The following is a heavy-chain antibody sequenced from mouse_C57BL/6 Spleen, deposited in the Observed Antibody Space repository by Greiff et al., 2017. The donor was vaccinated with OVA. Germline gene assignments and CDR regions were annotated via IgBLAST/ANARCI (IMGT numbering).Heavy chain of an antibody. Sequence: QVQLQQSGPELVKPGASVTISCKASGYAFSSSWMNWVKQRPGKGLEWIGRIYPGDGDTNYNGTFKGKATLPADKSSSTAYMQLSSLAAEDSAVYFCARGDSRGGFAYWGQGTLVTVSA. J-gene: IGHJ3*01. CDR3: ARGDSRGGFAY. V-gene: IGHV1-82*01. CDR1: GYAFSSSW. CDR2: IYPGDGDT. D-gene: IGHD3-3*01.